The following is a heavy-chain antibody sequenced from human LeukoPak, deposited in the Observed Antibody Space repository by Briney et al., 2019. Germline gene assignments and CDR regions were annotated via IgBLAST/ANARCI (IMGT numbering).Heavy chain of an antibody. D-gene: IGHD3-22*01. CDR2: INHSVTT. J-gene: IGHJ6*02. Sequence: PSETLSLTCAVYGVSFSGYYWSWIRQPPGKGLEWIGEINHSVTTNYNPSLKSRVTISVDTSKNQFSLKLSSVTAADTAVYFCARGPYYDSSTVFYYYGMDVWGQGTTVTVSS. CDR3: ARGPYYDSSTVFYYYGMDV. CDR1: GVSFSGYY. V-gene: IGHV4-34*01.